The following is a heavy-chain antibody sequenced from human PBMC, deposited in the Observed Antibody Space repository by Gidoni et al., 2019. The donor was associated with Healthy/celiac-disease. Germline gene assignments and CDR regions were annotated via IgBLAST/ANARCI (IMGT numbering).Heavy chain of an antibody. D-gene: IGHD5-18*01. J-gene: IGHJ3*02. CDR1: AGTFSSYA. Sequence: QVQLFQSGAEAKTPGSSVQVSCTASAGTFSSYAIRWVREAPGQGLEWMGGIIPIVGTANYAQKCQGRVTITADESTSTAYMELSSLRSEDTAVYYCARGRVDTAMVSSVSDACDIWGQGTMVTGSS. V-gene: IGHV1-69*01. CDR3: ARGRVDTAMVSSVSDACDI. CDR2: IIPIVGTA.